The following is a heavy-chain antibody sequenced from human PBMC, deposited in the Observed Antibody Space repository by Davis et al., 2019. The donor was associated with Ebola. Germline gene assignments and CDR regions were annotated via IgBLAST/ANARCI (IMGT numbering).Heavy chain of an antibody. Sequence: SETLSLTCSVSGGSLSSYYWSWIRQPPGKGLEWIGYVYYNGRTSYNPSLKSRVTMSMDTSKNQFYLQVRSVTAADTAVYFCARHPGGNLAPLDYWGQGALVPVSS. CDR1: GGSLSSYY. CDR2: VYYNGRT. CDR3: ARHPGGNLAPLDY. D-gene: IGHD4-23*01. V-gene: IGHV4-59*08. J-gene: IGHJ4*02.